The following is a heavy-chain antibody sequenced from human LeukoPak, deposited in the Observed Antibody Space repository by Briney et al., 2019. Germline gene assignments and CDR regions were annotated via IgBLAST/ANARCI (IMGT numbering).Heavy chain of an antibody. D-gene: IGHD2-21*02. J-gene: IGHJ4*02. Sequence: PGGSLRLSCAASGFTFSSYAMHWVRQAPGMGLEWVAVISYDGSNKYYADSVKGRFTISRDNSKNTLYLQMNSLRAEDTAVYYCARDECGGDCYSAYSYYFDYWGQGTLVTVSS. V-gene: IGHV3-30*04. CDR2: ISYDGSNK. CDR3: ARDECGGDCYSAYSYYFDY. CDR1: GFTFSSYA.